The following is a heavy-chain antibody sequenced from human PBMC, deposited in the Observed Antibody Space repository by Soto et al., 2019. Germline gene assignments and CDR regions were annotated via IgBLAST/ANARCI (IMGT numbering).Heavy chain of an antibody. V-gene: IGHV1-2*02. CDR3: ATDLLSEYSYGFNMAY. CDR2: INPNGGGT. CDR1: GYTFTDYY. Sequence: ASVKVSCKASGYTFTDYYVHWVRQAPGQGLEWMGWINPNGGGTNYAQKFQGRVTLTTDTSISTAYMELSSLRSDDTAAYYCATDLLSEYSYGFNMAYWGQGAPVTVYS. J-gene: IGHJ4*02. D-gene: IGHD5-18*01.